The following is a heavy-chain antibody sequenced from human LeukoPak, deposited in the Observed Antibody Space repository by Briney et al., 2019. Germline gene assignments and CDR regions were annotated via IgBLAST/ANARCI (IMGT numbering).Heavy chain of an antibody. CDR3: ARRKYCSGGSCFAFDY. D-gene: IGHD2-15*01. CDR2: INHSGST. Sequence: PSETLSLTCAVYGGSFSGYYWSWIRQPPGKGLEWIGEINHSGSTNYNPSLKSRVTISVDTSKDQFSLKLSSVTAADTAVYYCARRKYCSGGSCFAFDYWGQGTLVTVSS. CDR1: GGSFSGYY. J-gene: IGHJ4*02. V-gene: IGHV4-34*01.